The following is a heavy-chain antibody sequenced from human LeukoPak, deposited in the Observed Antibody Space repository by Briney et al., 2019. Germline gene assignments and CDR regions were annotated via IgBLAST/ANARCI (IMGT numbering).Heavy chain of an antibody. CDR2: IYSGGST. J-gene: IGHJ4*02. CDR3: ARVVFRSSSYISGIDY. CDR1: GLTVTSNY. Sequence: GGSLRLSCAASGLTVTSNYMSWVRQAPGKGLEWVSVIYSGGSTYYADSVKGRFTISRDNSKNTLYLQMNNLRAEDTAVYYCARVVFRSSSYISGIDYWGQGTLVTVSS. V-gene: IGHV3-53*01. D-gene: IGHD1-20*01.